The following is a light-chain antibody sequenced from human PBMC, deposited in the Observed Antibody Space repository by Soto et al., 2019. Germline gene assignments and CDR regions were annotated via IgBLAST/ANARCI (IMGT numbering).Light chain of an antibody. CDR1: SSDVGGYNY. CDR3: SSYTSNRTYV. Sequence: QSVLTQPACVSGSPGQSIAISCTGASSDVGGYNYVSWYQQHPGKAPRLMIYDVSNRPSGVSDRFSGSKSGNTASLTISGLQAEDEAEYYCSSYTSNRTYVFGTGTKLTVL. J-gene: IGLJ1*01. V-gene: IGLV2-14*01. CDR2: DVS.